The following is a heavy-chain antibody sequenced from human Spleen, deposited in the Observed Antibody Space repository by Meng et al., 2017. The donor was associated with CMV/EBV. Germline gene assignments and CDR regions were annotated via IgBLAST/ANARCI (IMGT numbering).Heavy chain of an antibody. V-gene: IGHV1-3*01. J-gene: IGHJ4*02. CDR3: ARDGWQQSYYFDH. D-gene: IGHD6-13*01. Sequence: SCKTSGYIFKDYAMHWVRQAPGQRLEWMGWINAGNGDTKYSQKFQGRVTITRDTSASIGYMEVSSLRFEDTAVYYCARDGWQQSYYFDHWGQGALVTVSS. CDR1: GYIFKDYA. CDR2: INAGNGDT.